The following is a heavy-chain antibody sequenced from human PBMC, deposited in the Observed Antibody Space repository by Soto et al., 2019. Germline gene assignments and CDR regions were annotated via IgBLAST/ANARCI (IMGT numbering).Heavy chain of an antibody. CDR1: GGTFSSYT. CDR3: ARDDVLCDGGRCYGVPLDV. D-gene: IGHD2-15*01. CDR2: IIPILGIA. V-gene: IGHV1-69*02. Sequence: SVKVSCKASGGTFSSYTISWVRQAPGQGLEWMGRIIPILGIANYAQKFQGRVTITADKSTSTAYMELSSLRAEDTAVYYCARDDVLCDGGRCYGVPLDVWGKGTTVTVSS. J-gene: IGHJ6*04.